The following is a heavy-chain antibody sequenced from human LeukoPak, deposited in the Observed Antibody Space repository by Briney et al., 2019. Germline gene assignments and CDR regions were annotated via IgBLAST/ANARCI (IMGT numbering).Heavy chain of an antibody. Sequence: PGGSLRLSCAASGFTASSNYMSWVRQAPGKGLEWVSVIYSGGSTYYADSVKGRFTISRDNSKNTLYLQMNSLRAEDTAVYYCARGEDTAMVTGGYNWFDPWGQGTLVTVSS. D-gene: IGHD5-18*01. CDR2: IYSGGST. CDR3: ARGEDTAMVTGGYNWFDP. CDR1: GFTASSNY. V-gene: IGHV3-66*01. J-gene: IGHJ5*02.